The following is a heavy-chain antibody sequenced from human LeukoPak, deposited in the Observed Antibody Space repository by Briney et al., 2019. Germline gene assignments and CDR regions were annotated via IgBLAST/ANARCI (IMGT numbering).Heavy chain of an antibody. Sequence: MPGGSLRLSCAASGFTFSSYWMSWVRQAPGKGLEWVSSISSSSSYIYYADSVKGRFTISRDNAKNSLYLQMNSLRAEDTAVYYCARAELLREYYFDYWGQGTLVTVSS. CDR3: ARAELLREYYFDY. D-gene: IGHD1-26*01. CDR1: GFTFSSYW. J-gene: IGHJ4*02. CDR2: ISSSSSYI. V-gene: IGHV3-21*01.